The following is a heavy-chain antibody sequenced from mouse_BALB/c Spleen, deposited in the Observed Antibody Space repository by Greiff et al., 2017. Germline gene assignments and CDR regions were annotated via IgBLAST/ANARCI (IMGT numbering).Heavy chain of an antibody. CDR2: ISSGSSTI. Sequence: EVQLVESGGGLVQPGGSRKLSCAASGFTFSSFGMHWVRQAPEKGLEWVAYISSGSSTIYYADTVKGRFTISRDNPKNTLFLQMTSLRSEDTAMYYCARERKITTATGWFAYWGQGTLVTVSA. CDR1: GFTFSSFG. CDR3: ARERKITTATGWFAY. J-gene: IGHJ3*01. V-gene: IGHV5-17*02. D-gene: IGHD1-2*01.